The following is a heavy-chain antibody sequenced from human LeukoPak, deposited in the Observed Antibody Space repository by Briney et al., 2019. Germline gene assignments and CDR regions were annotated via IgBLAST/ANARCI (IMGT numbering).Heavy chain of an antibody. CDR2: ISSSSRYI. CDR1: GFTLSFFS. J-gene: IGHJ5*01. Sequence: GGSLRLSCAPSGFTLSFFSMNWVRQAPGKGLEWVSCISSSSRYINYTDSVKGRFTISRDNAKNSLFLQMNILRAEDTAVYYCAGLGLTDGDFTYNWFDSWGQGTLVTVSS. D-gene: IGHD4-17*01. V-gene: IGHV3-21*01. CDR3: AGLGLTDGDFTYNWFDS.